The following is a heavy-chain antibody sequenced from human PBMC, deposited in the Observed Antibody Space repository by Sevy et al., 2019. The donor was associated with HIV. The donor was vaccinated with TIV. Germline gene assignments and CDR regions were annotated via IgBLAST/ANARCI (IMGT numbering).Heavy chain of an antibody. CDR2: ISSSGSTI. CDR1: GFTFSSYS. CDR3: AREIHGSGSYYRGWAFDI. D-gene: IGHD3-10*01. V-gene: IGHV3-48*02. Sequence: GGSLRLSCAASGFTFSSYSMNWVRQAPRKGLEWVSYISSSGSTIYYADSVKGRFTISRDNAKNSLYLQMNSLRDEDTAVYYCAREIHGSGSYYRGWAFDIWGQGTMVTVSS. J-gene: IGHJ3*02.